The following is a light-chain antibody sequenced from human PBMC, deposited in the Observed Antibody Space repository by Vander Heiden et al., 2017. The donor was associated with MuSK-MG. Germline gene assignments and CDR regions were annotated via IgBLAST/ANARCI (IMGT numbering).Light chain of an antibody. CDR2: NND. J-gene: IGLJ2*01. Sequence: QSVLTQPPAVSGALGQTVTISCTWSSSNIGAGYDLHWYPKFPGTAPKPLIFNNDNRPLGVPGRFSGSKSGTSASLAITGLQAEDEADYYCQSYDTSGSGFVVFGGGTRLAVL. CDR1: SSNIGAGYD. CDR3: QSYDTSGSGFVV. V-gene: IGLV1-40*01.